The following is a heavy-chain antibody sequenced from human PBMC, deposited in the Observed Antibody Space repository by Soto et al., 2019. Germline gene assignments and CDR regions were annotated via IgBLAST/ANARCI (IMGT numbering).Heavy chain of an antibody. V-gene: IGHV4-4*02. Sequence: ASETLSLTCAVSGGSISSSNWWSWVRQPPGKGLEWMGEIYHSGSTNYNPSLKSRVTISVDKSKNQFSLKLSSVTAADTAVYYCARDYKWELRGAFDICGQGIMVTVSS. CDR2: IYHSGST. CDR3: ARDYKWELRGAFDI. D-gene: IGHD1-26*01. J-gene: IGHJ3*02. CDR1: GGSISSSNW.